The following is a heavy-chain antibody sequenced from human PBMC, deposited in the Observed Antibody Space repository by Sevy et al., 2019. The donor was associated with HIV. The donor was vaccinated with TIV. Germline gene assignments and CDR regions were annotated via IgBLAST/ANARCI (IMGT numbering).Heavy chain of an antibody. Sequence: GGSLRLSCAASGFTFTYAWMTWVRQAPGKGLEWVGRIKSKADGGTIDYAVTVKGRFTMSRDDSKNTLYLQMNSLKTEETGVCYCRTDPIIVLLVTDGMDVWGQGTTVTVS. CDR3: RTDPIIVLLVTDGMDV. J-gene: IGHJ6*02. V-gene: IGHV3-15*01. CDR1: GFTFTYAW. CDR2: IKSKADGGTI. D-gene: IGHD2-8*02.